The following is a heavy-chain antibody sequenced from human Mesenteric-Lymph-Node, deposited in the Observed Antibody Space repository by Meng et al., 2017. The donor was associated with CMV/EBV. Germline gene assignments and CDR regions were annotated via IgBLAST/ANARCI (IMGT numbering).Heavy chain of an antibody. J-gene: IGHJ4*02. V-gene: IGHV3-23*03. Sequence: GESLKISCAASGFTFSSYAMSWVRQAPGKGLEWVSVIYSGGSSTYYADSVKGRFTISRDNAKNSLYLQMNSLRAEDTAVYYCARERGGLCSSTNCQKTFDYWGQGTVVTVSS. CDR1: GFTFSSYA. CDR3: ARERGGLCSSTNCQKTFDY. CDR2: IYSGGSST. D-gene: IGHD2-2*01.